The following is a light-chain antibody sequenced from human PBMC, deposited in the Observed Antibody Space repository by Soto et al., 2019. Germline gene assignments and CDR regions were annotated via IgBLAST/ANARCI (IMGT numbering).Light chain of an antibody. CDR2: DAS. CDR3: QQYNAWPRT. CDR1: LSVSRN. V-gene: IGKV3-15*01. Sequence: EIVMTQSPATLSVSPGERATLSFRASLSVSRNLAWYQQKPGQAPRLLIFDASTRATGIPARFSGSGSGTEFTLTITSLQSEDFAVYYCQQYNAWPRTFGQGTKVDNK. J-gene: IGKJ1*01.